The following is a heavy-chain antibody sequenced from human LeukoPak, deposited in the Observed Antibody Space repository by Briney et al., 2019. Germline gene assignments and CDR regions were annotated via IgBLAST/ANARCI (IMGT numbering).Heavy chain of an antibody. D-gene: IGHD3-10*01. V-gene: IGHV4-34*01. J-gene: IGHJ6*04. CDR2: INHSGST. CDR1: GGSFSGYY. Sequence: SETLSLTCAVYGGSFSGYYWSWIRQPPGKGLEWIGEINHSGSTNYNPSLKSRVTISVDTSKNQFSLKLSSVTAADTAVYYCARGLRITMVQGVTMDVWGKGTTVTVSS. CDR3: ARGLRITMVQGVTMDV.